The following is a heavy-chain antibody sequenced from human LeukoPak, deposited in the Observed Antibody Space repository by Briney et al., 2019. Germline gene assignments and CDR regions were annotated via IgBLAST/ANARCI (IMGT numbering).Heavy chain of an antibody. J-gene: IGHJ6*02. Sequence: GGSLRLSCAASGFTFSSYSMNWVRQAPGKGLEWVSSISSSSSYIYYADSVKGRFTISRDNAKNSLYLQMNSLRAEDTAVYYCAREAAGVGLRGVIRSYYGMDVWGQGTTVTVSS. D-gene: IGHD3-10*01. CDR3: AREAAGVGLRGVIRSYYGMDV. CDR2: ISSSSSYI. V-gene: IGHV3-21*01. CDR1: GFTFSSYS.